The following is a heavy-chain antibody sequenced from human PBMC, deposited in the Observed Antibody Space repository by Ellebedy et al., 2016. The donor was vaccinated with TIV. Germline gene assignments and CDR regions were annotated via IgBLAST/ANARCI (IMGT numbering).Heavy chain of an antibody. D-gene: IGHD6-13*01. CDR1: GYTLTELS. V-gene: IGHV1-24*01. CDR2: FDPEDGET. J-gene: IGHJ4*02. Sequence: ASVKVSXXVSGYTLTELSMHWVRQAPGKGLEWMGGFDPEDGETIYAQKFQGRVTMTEDTSTDTAYMELSSLRSEDTAVYYCATDFISAAVTRDYWGQGTLVTVSS. CDR3: ATDFISAAVTRDY.